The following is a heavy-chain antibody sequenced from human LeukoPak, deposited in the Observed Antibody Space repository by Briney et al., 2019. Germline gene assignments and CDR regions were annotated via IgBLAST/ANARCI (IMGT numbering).Heavy chain of an antibody. J-gene: IGHJ4*02. CDR3: ARVAVSFWSGLDY. V-gene: IGHV1-2*02. Sequence: RASVKVSCKASGYTFTDYCLHWVRQAPGQGLEWMGWINPKSGGTNSAQKFQGRVTMTRDTSISTAYMELSRLTSDDTAVYYCARVAVSFWSGLDYWGQGTLVTVSS. CDR2: INPKSGGT. D-gene: IGHD3-3*01. CDR1: GYTFTDYC.